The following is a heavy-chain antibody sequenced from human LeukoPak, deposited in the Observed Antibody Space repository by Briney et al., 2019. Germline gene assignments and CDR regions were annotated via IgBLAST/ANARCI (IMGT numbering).Heavy chain of an antibody. V-gene: IGHV4-61*02. CDR2: IYTSGST. D-gene: IGHD2-21*01. CDR1: GGSISSGSYY. Sequence: SETLSLTCTVSGGSISSGSYYWSWIRQPAGKGLEWIGRIYTSGSTNYNPSPKSRVTISVDTSKNQFSLKLSSVTAADTAVYYCARAGYYAFDIWGQGTMATVSS. CDR3: ARAGYYAFDI. J-gene: IGHJ3*02.